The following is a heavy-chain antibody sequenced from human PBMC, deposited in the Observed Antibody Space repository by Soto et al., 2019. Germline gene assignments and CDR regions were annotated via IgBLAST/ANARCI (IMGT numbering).Heavy chain of an antibody. Sequence: SETLSLTCTVSGGSISSYYWSWIRQPPGKGLEWIGYIYYSGSTNYNPSLKSRVTITVDTSKNQFSLKLSSVTAADTAVYYCARRWGTTFDYWGQGTLVTVS. CDR2: IYYSGST. CDR1: GGSISSYY. CDR3: ARRWGTTFDY. J-gene: IGHJ4*02. D-gene: IGHD3-16*01. V-gene: IGHV4-59*08.